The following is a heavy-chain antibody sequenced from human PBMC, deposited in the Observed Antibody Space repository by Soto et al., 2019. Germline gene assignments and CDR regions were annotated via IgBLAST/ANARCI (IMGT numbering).Heavy chain of an antibody. J-gene: IGHJ6*02. CDR3: ARYKSNYYYGMDV. CDR1: GGPISSYY. Sequence: SETLSLTCTVSGGPISSYYWSWIRQPPGKGLEWIGYIYYSGITNYNPSLKSRVTISVDTSKNQFPLKLSFLTAADTAVYYCARYKSNYYYGMDVWGQGTTVT. V-gene: IGHV4-59*01. CDR2: IYYSGIT. D-gene: IGHD1-20*01.